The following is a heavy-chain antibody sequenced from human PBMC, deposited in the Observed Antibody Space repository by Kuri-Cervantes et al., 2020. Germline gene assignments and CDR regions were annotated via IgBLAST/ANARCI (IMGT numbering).Heavy chain of an antibody. CDR2: VYYSGST. Sequence: SETLSLTCTVSGGSISSSSYYWGWIRQPPGRGLEWIGSVYYSGSTHYNPSLKSRVTISVDTSKNQFSLKLSSVTAADTAVYYCARHGYYYYYMDVWGKGTTVTVSS. J-gene: IGHJ6*03. CDR1: GGSISSSSYY. CDR3: ARHGYYYYYMDV. V-gene: IGHV4-39*01.